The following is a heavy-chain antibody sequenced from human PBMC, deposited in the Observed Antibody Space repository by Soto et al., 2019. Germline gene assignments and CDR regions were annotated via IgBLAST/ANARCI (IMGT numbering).Heavy chain of an antibody. J-gene: IGHJ6*02. CDR1: GYSISSGHY. Sequence: KPSETLSLTCAVSGYSISSGHYWSWIRQPPGKGLEWIGSIYHSGKNYSNPSLKSRVAILVDTSKNQFSLNLTSVTAADTAVYYCARTSGIGAASTRYYGMDVWGQGTTVTVSS. V-gene: IGHV4-38-2*01. CDR3: ARTSGIGAASTRYYGMDV. D-gene: IGHD6-13*01. CDR2: IYHSGKN.